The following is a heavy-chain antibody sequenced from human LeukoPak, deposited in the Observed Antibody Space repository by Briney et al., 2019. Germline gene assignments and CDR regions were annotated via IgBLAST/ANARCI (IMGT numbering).Heavy chain of an antibody. CDR2: INWNGGST. J-gene: IGHJ4*02. CDR1: GFTFDDYG. Sequence: GGSLRLSCAASGFTFDDYGMSWVRQAPGKGLEWVSGINWNGGSTGYADSVKGRFTISRDNAKNSLYLQMNSLRAVDTAIYYCAKGMGPYCDGDCSGRILDFWGQGTLVTVSS. V-gene: IGHV3-20*04. CDR3: AKGMGPYCDGDCSGRILDF. D-gene: IGHD2-21*02.